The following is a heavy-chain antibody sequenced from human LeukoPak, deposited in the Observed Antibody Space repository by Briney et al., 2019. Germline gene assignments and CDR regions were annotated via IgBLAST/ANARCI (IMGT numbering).Heavy chain of an antibody. D-gene: IGHD3-22*01. CDR1: GFTFSRYW. Sequence: GGSLRLSCTTSGFTFSRYWMTWVRQAPGKGLEWVANIKEDGSRRNYVDSVKGRFTISRDNAKNSLYLQMNSLRAEDTAVYYCATPLDYYDSSGYHQGGDWGQGTLVTVSS. CDR2: IKEDGSRR. V-gene: IGHV3-7*03. J-gene: IGHJ4*02. CDR3: ATPLDYYDSSGYHQGGD.